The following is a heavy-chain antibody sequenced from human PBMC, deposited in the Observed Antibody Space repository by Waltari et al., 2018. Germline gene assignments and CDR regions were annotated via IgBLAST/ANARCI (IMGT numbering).Heavy chain of an antibody. V-gene: IGHV1-18*04. Sequence: QVQLVQSGAEVKKPGASLKVYCKASGYIFTNYGISWVRQAPGQGLEWMGWNSGNNGHTTFAQKFLGRLTMAKDTSTNTVYMELSRLTSDDTAVYYCAKDRHQLIEEGFLLALDPWGQGTLVTVSS. CDR2: NSGNNGHT. CDR3: AKDRHQLIEEGFLLALDP. CDR1: GYIFTNYG. D-gene: IGHD2-2*01. J-gene: IGHJ5*02.